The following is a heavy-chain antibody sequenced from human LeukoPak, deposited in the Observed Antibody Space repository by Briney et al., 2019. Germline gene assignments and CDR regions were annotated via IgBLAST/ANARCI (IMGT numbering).Heavy chain of an antibody. CDR2: MNPNSGNT. D-gene: IGHD3-9*01. CDR1: GYTFTSYD. CDR3: AREYYDILTGRIYYYYGMDV. J-gene: IGHJ6*02. Sequence: ASVKVSCKASGYTFTSYDINWVRQATGQGLEWTGWMNPNSGNTGYAQKFQGRVTMTRNTSISTAYMELSSLRSEDTAVYYCAREYYDILTGRIYYYYGMDVWGQGTTVTVSS. V-gene: IGHV1-8*01.